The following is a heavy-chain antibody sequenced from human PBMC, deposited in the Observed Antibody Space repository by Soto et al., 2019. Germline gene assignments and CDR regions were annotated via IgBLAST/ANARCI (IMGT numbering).Heavy chain of an antibody. CDR3: VRATSDRICFDP. CDR2: INPTSGDT. J-gene: IGHJ5*02. V-gene: IGHV1-2*02. CDR1: GYTFTGYD. Sequence: ASVNVSCKASGYTFTGYDIHWVRQAPGQGLAWLGWINPTSGDTKYAQKFQGRFTMTRDTAIRTAYMELRRLRSAPTAVYYRVRATSDRICFDPCGQGPLVIFSS.